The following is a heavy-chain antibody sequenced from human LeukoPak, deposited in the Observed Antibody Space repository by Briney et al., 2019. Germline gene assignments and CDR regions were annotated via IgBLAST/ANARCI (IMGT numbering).Heavy chain of an antibody. J-gene: IGHJ3*02. Sequence: GGSLRLSCAASGFTVTNNDMNWVRQAPGKGLVWVSRIHSDGSDTTYADSVKGRFTISRDNAKNTLYLQMNSLRAEDTAVYYCAREGNSGWRDDGFDIWGQGTMVTVSS. D-gene: IGHD6-19*01. CDR1: GFTVTNND. V-gene: IGHV3-74*01. CDR3: AREGNSGWRDDGFDI. CDR2: IHSDGSDT.